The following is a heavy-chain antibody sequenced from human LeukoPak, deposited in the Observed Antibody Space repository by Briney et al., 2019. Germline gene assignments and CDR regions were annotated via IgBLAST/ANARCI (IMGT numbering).Heavy chain of an antibody. D-gene: IGHD2-2*02. Sequence: ASVKVSCKASGYTFTGYYMHWVRQAPGQGLEWMGWISPNSGGTNYAQKFQGRVTMTRDTSISTAYMELSRLRSDDTAVYYCVRGCSSTSCYTGSYWFDPWGQGTLVTVSS. J-gene: IGHJ5*02. CDR1: GYTFTGYY. CDR2: ISPNSGGT. CDR3: VRGCSSTSCYTGSYWFDP. V-gene: IGHV1-2*02.